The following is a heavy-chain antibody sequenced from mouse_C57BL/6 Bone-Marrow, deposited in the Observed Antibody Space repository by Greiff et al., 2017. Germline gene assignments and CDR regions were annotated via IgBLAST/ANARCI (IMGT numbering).Heavy chain of an antibody. J-gene: IGHJ3*01. CDR1: GFNIKDDY. D-gene: IGHD2-3*01. V-gene: IGHV14-4*01. CDR3: TTWGMGTG. CDR2: IDPENGDT. Sequence: EVQLQQSGAELVRPGASVKLSCTASGFNIKDDYMHWVKQRPEQGLEWIGWIDPENGDTEYASKFQGKATITADTSSNTAYLQLSSLTSEDTAFYYCTTWGMGTGGGQGTLVTVSA.